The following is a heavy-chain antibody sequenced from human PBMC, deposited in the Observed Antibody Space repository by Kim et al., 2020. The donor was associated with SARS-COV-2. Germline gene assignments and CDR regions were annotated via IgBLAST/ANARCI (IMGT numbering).Heavy chain of an antibody. Sequence: GGSLRLSCAASGFTFSSHGMHWVRQAPGKGLEWVATISYGRGNKYYADSVKGRFTISRDNSKNTLYLQMNSLRAEDTAVYYCAKDLLRYFDWLPFYYYYSGMDVWGQGNPVTVSS. J-gene: IGHJ6*02. CDR2: ISYGRGNK. CDR1: GFTFSSHG. CDR3: AKDLLRYFDWLPFYYYYSGMDV. D-gene: IGHD3-9*01. V-gene: IGHV3-30*18.